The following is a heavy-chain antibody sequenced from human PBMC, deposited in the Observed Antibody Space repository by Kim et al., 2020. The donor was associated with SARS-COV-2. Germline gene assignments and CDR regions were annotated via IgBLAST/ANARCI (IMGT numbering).Heavy chain of an antibody. CDR2: INAAYGDT. D-gene: IGHD5-18*01. J-gene: IGHJ5*02. V-gene: IGHV1-3*01. CDR1: GYSFTDHA. Sequence: VKVSCRASGYSFTDHAIHWVRQAPGQRLEWMGWINAAYGDTKYSQKFQNRVTFTRDTSANTAYMELSSLRAEDTAVFYCARDRYTYGFTENYFDPWGQGTLVTVSS. CDR3: ARDRYTYGFTENYFDP.